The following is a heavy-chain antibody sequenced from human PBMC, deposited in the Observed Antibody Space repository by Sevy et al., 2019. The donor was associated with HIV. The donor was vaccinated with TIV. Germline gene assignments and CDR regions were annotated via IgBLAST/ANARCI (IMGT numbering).Heavy chain of an antibody. CDR3: VRAVATDGSF. D-gene: IGHD6-13*01. J-gene: IGHJ4*02. V-gene: IGHV3-7*03. CDR2: IKQDGSVK. Sequence: GGSLRLSCAASGFSLNNYGMSWVRQAPGKGLEWVANIKQDGSVKYYVDSVKGRFTISKDNAMNLLYLQMNSLRAEDTALYYCVRAVATDGSFWGQGTLVTVSS. CDR1: GFSLNNYG.